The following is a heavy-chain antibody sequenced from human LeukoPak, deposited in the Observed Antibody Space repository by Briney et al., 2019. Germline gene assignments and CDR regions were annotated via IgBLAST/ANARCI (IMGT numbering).Heavy chain of an antibody. J-gene: IGHJ5*02. CDR2: IRSSSTYI. CDR3: ARDSGGFDP. V-gene: IGHV3-21*01. D-gene: IGHD3-10*01. CDR1: GFTFSSYS. Sequence: PGGSLRLSCAASGFTFSSYSMNWVRQAPAQGLEWVSFIRSSSTYISYADSVKGRFTISRDNANNSLYLQMNSLRAEDTAVYYCARDSGGFDPWGQGTLVTVSS.